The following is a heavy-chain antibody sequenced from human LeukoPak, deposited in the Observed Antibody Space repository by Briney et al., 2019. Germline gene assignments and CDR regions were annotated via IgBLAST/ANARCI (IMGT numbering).Heavy chain of an antibody. V-gene: IGHV4-34*01. J-gene: IGHJ4*02. D-gene: IGHD3-16*01. Sequence: SETLSLTCAVYGGSFSGYYWSWIRQPPGKGLEWIGEINHSGSTNYNPSLKSRVTISVDTSKNQFSLKLSSVTAADTAVYYCARGPRRGGYFDCWGQGTLVTVSS. CDR2: INHSGST. CDR3: ARGPRRGGYFDC. CDR1: GGSFSGYY.